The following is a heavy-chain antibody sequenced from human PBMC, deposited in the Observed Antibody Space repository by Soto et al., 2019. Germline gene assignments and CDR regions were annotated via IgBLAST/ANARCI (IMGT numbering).Heavy chain of an antibody. D-gene: IGHD3-3*01. CDR1: GYTFTSYG. CDR3: ATEVAPYSYDFWSGYDYYGMDV. Sequence: ASVKVSCKASGYTFTSYGISWVRQAPGQGLEWMGWISAYNGNTNYAQKLQGRVTMTTDTSTSTAYMELRSLRSDDTAVYYCATEVAPYSYDFWSGYDYYGMDVWGQGTTVTVSS. V-gene: IGHV1-18*04. J-gene: IGHJ6*02. CDR2: ISAYNGNT.